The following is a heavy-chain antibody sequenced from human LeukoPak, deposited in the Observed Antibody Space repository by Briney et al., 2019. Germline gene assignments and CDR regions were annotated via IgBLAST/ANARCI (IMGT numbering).Heavy chain of an antibody. CDR2: IYYSGST. CDR1: GGSISSYY. CDR3: ARKRVGATTDY. D-gene: IGHD1-26*01. V-gene: IGHV4-59*08. J-gene: IGHJ4*02. Sequence: SETLSLTCTVSGGSISSYYWSWIRQPPGKGLEWIGYIYYSGSTNYNPSLKSRVTISVDTSKNQFSLKLSSVTAADTAVYYCARKRVGATTDYWGQGTLVTVSS.